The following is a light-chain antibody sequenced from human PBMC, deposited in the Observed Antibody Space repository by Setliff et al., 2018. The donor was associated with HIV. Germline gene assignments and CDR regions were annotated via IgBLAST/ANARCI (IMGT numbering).Light chain of an antibody. CDR1: SSHIGAGSD. CDR2: GNS. Sequence: QSVLTQPPSVSGAPGQRVTISCTGSSSHIGAGSDVHWYQQLPGTAPKLLIHGNSIRPSGVPDRFSGSKSGTSASLAITGLQAEDEADYYCQSYDISLSGYVFGSGTKGTVL. CDR3: QSYDISLSGYV. J-gene: IGLJ1*01. V-gene: IGLV1-40*01.